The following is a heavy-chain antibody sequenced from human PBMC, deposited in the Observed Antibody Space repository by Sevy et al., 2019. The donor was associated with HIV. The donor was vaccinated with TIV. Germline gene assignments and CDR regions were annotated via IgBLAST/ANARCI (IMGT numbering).Heavy chain of an antibody. CDR3: ARSPPVLVVPGAPSWFDP. J-gene: IGHJ5*02. Sequence: SETLSLTCAVHDGSFSGYYWNWIRQLPGKGLEWTGEINESGTTYYNPSLKSRVTISVDTSKKQFSLKLNSVTAMDSAIYFCARSPPVLVVPGAPSWFDPWGQGTLVTVSS. CDR1: DGSFSGYY. V-gene: IGHV4-34*01. CDR2: INESGTT. D-gene: IGHD2-2*01.